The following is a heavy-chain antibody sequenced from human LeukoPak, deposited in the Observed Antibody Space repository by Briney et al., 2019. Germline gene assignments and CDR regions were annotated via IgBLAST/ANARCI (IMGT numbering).Heavy chain of an antibody. V-gene: IGHV4-59*01. CDR1: GGSIRSYY. D-gene: IGHD5-18*01. CDR2: IYYSGST. Sequence: SETLSLTCTVSGGSIRSYYWSWIRQPPGKGLEGIGYIYYSGSTNYNPSLKSRVTISVDTSKNQFSLKLSSVTAADTAVYYCARGGYSYGHQNRFDYWGQGTLVTVSS. CDR3: ARGGYSYGHQNRFDY. J-gene: IGHJ4*02.